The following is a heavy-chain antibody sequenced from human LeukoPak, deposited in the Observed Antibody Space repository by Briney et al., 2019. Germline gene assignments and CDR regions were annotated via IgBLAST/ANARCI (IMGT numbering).Heavy chain of an antibody. J-gene: IGHJ4*02. Sequence: DSVKGRFTISRDNSKNTLYLQMNSLRAEDTAVYYCAKDQHYYDSSGYQGYWGQGTLVTVSS. D-gene: IGHD3-22*01. V-gene: IGHV3-23*01. CDR3: AKDQHYYDSSGYQGY.